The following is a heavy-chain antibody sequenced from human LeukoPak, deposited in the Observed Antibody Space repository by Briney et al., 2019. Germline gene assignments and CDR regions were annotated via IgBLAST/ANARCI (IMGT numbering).Heavy chain of an antibody. CDR2: ISGSGGST. V-gene: IGHV3-23*01. Sequence: GGSLRLSCAVSGFTFSSYAMSWVRQAPGKGLEWVSSISGSGGSTFYADSVRGRFTISRDNSKKTLYLQMNSLRVEDTAVYYCAKDPMDERGFDYWGQGTLVTVSA. D-gene: IGHD1-1*01. CDR1: GFTFSSYA. J-gene: IGHJ4*02. CDR3: AKDPMDERGFDY.